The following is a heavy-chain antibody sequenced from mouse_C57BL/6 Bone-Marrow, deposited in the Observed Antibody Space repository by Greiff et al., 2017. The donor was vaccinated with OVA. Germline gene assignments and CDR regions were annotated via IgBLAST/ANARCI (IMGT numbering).Heavy chain of an antibody. CDR2: IDPENGDT. J-gene: IGHJ2*01. Sequence: VQLQQSGAELVRPGASVKLSCTASGFHFKDYYMHWVKQRPVQGLAWIGWIDPENGDTAYASKFQGKATITADTSSNTAYLQLSSLTSEDTAVYYCTSYGNFDYWGQGTTLTVSS. CDR1: GFHFKDYY. CDR3: TSYGNFDY. D-gene: IGHD2-1*01. V-gene: IGHV14-4*01.